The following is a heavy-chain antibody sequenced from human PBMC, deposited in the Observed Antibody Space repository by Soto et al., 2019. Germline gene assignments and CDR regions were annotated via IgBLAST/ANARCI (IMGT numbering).Heavy chain of an antibody. CDR2: INPGDSDV. CDR3: ARPDYTPGASYHIYDX. V-gene: IGHV5-51*01. CDR1: DYTFAAYW. J-gene: IGHJ3*02. Sequence: GESLKISCKGFDYTFAAYWIGWVRPMPGKGLELMGSINPGDSDVRYRPPFEGQVTISADKPINTAYLQWSSLKASDTAMYYCARPDYTPGASYHIYDXWGQGTLVTVS. D-gene: IGHD3-3*01.